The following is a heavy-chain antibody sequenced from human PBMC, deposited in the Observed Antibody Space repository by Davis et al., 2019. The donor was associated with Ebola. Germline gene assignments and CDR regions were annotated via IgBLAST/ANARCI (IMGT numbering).Heavy chain of an antibody. V-gene: IGHV3-7*01. J-gene: IGHJ4*02. D-gene: IGHD3-10*01. CDR3: ARAPYDSGRYYYLDY. CDR2: IKQDGSEK. CDR1: GFTFSSYW. Sequence: PGGSLRLSCAASGFTFSSYWMSWVRQAPGKGLEWVANIKQDGSEKYYVDSVKGRFTISRDNAKNSLYLQMNSLRAEDTAVYYCARAPYDSGRYYYLDYWGQGTLVTVSS.